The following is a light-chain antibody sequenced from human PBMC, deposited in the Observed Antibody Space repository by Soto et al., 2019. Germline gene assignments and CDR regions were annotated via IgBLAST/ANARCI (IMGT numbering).Light chain of an antibody. V-gene: IGLV1-44*01. CDR3: AAWDDNLNGPL. CDR1: NSNIGRYS. Sequence: QSVLTQPPSLSGTPGQRVTISCSGSNSNIGRYSVNWYQHFPGTAPKILIYSDDERPSGVPGRFSGSKSGTSASLAISGLQSEDEEEYYCAAWDDNLNGPLFGGGTKLTVL. J-gene: IGLJ3*02. CDR2: SDD.